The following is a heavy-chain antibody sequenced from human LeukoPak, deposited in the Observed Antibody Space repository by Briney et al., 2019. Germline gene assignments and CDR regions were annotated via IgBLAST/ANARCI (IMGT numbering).Heavy chain of an antibody. CDR3: AKSMRAVAGTVFDY. V-gene: IGHV3-23*01. Sequence: GGSLRLSCAASGFTFSTYGMNWVRQAPGKGLEWVSAISGSGGSTYYADSVKGRFTISRDNSKNTLYLQMNSLRAEDTAVYYCAKSMRAVAGTVFDYWGQGTLVTVSS. CDR1: GFTFSTYG. CDR2: ISGSGGST. D-gene: IGHD6-19*01. J-gene: IGHJ4*02.